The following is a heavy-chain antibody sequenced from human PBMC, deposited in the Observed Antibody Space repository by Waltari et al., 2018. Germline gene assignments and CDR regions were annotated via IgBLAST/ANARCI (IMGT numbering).Heavy chain of an antibody. CDR1: GDSLTKSYYY. D-gene: IGHD4-17*01. CDR3: VRHSAVTNAYFHH. J-gene: IGHJ1*01. Sequence: QLQLQESGPGLVEPSETLSLTCTVSGDSLTKSYYYWGWIRQPPGKALEWIGSIYVSGNTYYSPSFKSRITLSVDTSKNQFSLELSSVTAADTSVYYCVRHSAVTNAYFHHWGQGTLVTVSS. V-gene: IGHV4-39*01. CDR2: IYVSGNT.